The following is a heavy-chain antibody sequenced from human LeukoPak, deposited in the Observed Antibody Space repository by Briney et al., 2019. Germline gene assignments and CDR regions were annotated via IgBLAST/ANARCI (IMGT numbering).Heavy chain of an antibody. J-gene: IGHJ5*02. CDR3: ARDLGYYYDKHQNWFDP. V-gene: IGHV1-3*01. CDR2: INAGNGNT. D-gene: IGHD3-22*01. CDR1: GYTFTSYA. Sequence: ASVKVSCKASGYTFTSYAMHWVRQAPGQRLEWMGWINAGNGNTKYSQKFRGRVTITRDTSASTAYMELSSLRSEDTAVYYCARDLGYYYDKHQNWFDPWGQGTLVTVSS.